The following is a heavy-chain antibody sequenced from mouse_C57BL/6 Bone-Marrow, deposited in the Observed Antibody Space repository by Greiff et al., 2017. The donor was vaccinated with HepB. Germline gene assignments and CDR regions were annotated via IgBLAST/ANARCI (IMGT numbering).Heavy chain of an antibody. J-gene: IGHJ3*01. CDR2: IYPRGGNT. D-gene: IGHD2-4*01. CDR3: ARRRGLYYDYDERDWFAY. V-gene: IGHV1-81*01. CDR1: GYTFTSYG. Sequence: VQLQQSGAELARPGASVKLSCKASGYTFTSYGISWVKQRTGQGLEWIGEIYPRGGNTYYNEKFKGKATLTADKSSSTAYMELRSLTSEDSAVYFCARRRGLYYDYDERDWFAYWGQGTLVTVSA.